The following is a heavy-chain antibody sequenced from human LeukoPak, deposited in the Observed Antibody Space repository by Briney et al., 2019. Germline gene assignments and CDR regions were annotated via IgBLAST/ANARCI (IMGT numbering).Heavy chain of an antibody. D-gene: IGHD3-22*01. Sequence: PGGSLRLSCAASGFTFSSYCMHWVRQAPGKGLVWIAGIKSDGSSTSYADSVKGRFTISRDNAKNTLYLQMNSLRAEDTAVYYCGKGSDYYDSSGYGPFDYWGQGTLVTVSS. CDR3: GKGSDYYDSSGYGPFDY. J-gene: IGHJ4*02. CDR1: GFTFSSYC. CDR2: IKSDGSST. V-gene: IGHV3-74*01.